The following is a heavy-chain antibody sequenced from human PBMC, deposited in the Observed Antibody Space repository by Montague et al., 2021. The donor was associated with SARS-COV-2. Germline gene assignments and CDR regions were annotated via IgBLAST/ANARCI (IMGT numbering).Heavy chain of an antibody. Sequence: TLSLTCTVSGGSISSGGYYWSWIRQHPGKGLEWIGYIYYSGSTYYNPSLKSRVTISVDTSKNQCSLKLTSVTAADAALYYCARHLAVGTSGFDIWGQGTMVTVSS. CDR2: IYYSGST. V-gene: IGHV4-31*03. CDR1: GGSISSGGYY. D-gene: IGHD6-19*01. J-gene: IGHJ3*02. CDR3: ARHLAVGTSGFDI.